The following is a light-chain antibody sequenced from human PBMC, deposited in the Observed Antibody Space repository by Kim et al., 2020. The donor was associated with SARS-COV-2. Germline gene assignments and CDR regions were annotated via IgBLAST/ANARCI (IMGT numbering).Light chain of an antibody. CDR2: GAS. Sequence: EIVLTQSPGTLSLSPGARATLSCRASQAISNNYLAWYQQKPGQAPRLLIFGASSRATGISDRFSGSGSGTDLSLSISSLEPADSAVYYCQQHGDSPPTFGQGTKLEI. CDR1: QAISNNY. CDR3: QQHGDSPPT. V-gene: IGKV3-20*01. J-gene: IGKJ2*01.